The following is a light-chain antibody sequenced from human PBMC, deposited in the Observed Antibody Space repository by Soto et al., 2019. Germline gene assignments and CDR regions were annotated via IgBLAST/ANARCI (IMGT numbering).Light chain of an antibody. Sequence: EIVMTQSPATLPVSPGERITLSCRASQPIGINLAWYQQKPGQAPRFLVFGESNRATGVPDRFSVSVSGTEFTLTISSLQSDDLGTYFCQQYESWPFTFGPGTKV. CDR1: QPIGIN. CDR2: GES. CDR3: QQYESWPFT. V-gene: IGKV3-15*01. J-gene: IGKJ2*01.